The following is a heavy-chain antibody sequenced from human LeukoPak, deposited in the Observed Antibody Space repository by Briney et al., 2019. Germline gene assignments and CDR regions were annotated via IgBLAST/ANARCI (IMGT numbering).Heavy chain of an antibody. J-gene: IGHJ6*02. CDR3: ASDCLQPTCYGSGIGGIDV. V-gene: IGHV3-30*04. CDR2: ISYDGSNK. D-gene: IGHD3-10*01. CDR1: GFTFSSYA. Sequence: PGRSLRLSCAASGFTFSSYAMHWVRQAPGKGLEWVAVISYDGSNKYYADSVKGRFTISRDNSKNTLYLQMNSLRAEDTAVYYCASDCLQPTCYGSGIGGIDVWGQGTTVTVSS.